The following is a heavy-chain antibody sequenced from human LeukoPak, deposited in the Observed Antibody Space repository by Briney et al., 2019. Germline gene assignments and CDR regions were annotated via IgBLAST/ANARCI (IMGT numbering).Heavy chain of an antibody. D-gene: IGHD5-24*01. Sequence: PGGSLRLSCAAPGFTFDDYAMHWVRQAPGKGLEWVSLISGDGTTTYYGDSVKGRFTISRDNSKNSLYLQMNSLRTEDTALYYCAKDIEPEMATMAFDYWGQGTLVTVSS. J-gene: IGHJ4*02. CDR3: AKDIEPEMATMAFDY. V-gene: IGHV3-43*02. CDR1: GFTFDDYA. CDR2: ISGDGTTT.